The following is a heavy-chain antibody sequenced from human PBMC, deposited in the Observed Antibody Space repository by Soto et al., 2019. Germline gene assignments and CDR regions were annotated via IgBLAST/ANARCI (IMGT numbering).Heavy chain of an antibody. CDR1: GYSFTGHY. CDR2: INPNSGGT. J-gene: IGHJ3*02. V-gene: IGHV1-2*04. Sequence: QVRLVQSGPEVRKPGASVKISCEASGYSFTGHYLHWVRQAPGRGLEWMGWINPNSGGTNYAQKFQDWISITRDKALSTVYMDLSSLRSEDTAMYYCAKSDGAEENDAFDIWGQGTMISVS. CDR3: AKSDGAEENDAFDI. D-gene: IGHD3-16*01.